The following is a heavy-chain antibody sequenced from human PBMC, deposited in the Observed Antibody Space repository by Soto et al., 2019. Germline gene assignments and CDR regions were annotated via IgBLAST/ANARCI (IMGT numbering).Heavy chain of an antibody. J-gene: IGHJ6*01. Sequence: KSPAASVKVSCKASGYTFTSYDINWVRQATGQGLEWMGWMNPNSGNTGYVQKFQGRVTMTRNSSISTAYMELSSLRSEDTAVYFCARERRGMDVWGQGTTATVSS. V-gene: IGHV1-8*01. CDR3: ARERRGMDV. CDR2: MNPNSGNT. CDR1: GYTFTSYD.